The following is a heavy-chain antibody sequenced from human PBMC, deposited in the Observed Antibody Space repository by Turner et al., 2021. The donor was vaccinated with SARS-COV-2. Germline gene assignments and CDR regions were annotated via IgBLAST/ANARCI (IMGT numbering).Heavy chain of an antibody. CDR1: GGSISSSPYY. Sequence: QLQLQETGPGLMKPSETLSLPCTVSGGSISSSPYYWGWIRQPPGKGLEWIGSIYYSGRTYYNPSLKSRVTISVDTSKNQVSLKLSSVTAADTAVYYCARRSEGYYGSGSHWFDPWGQGTLVTVSS. CDR2: IYYSGRT. D-gene: IGHD3-10*01. V-gene: IGHV4-39*01. CDR3: ARRSEGYYGSGSHWFDP. J-gene: IGHJ5*02.